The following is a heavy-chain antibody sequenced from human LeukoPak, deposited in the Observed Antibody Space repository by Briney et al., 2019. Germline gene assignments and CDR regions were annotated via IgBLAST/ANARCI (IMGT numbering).Heavy chain of an antibody. D-gene: IGHD2-2*01. CDR2: ISYDGSNK. Sequence: GGSLRLSCVASGFNFSIYKMNWVRQAPGKGLEWVAVISYDGSNKYYADSVKGRFTISRDNSKNTLYLQMNSLRAEDTAVYYCAKGGRQLLYYYYGMDVWGQGTTVTVSS. CDR3: AKGGRQLLYYYYGMDV. V-gene: IGHV3-30*18. J-gene: IGHJ6*02. CDR1: GFNFSIYK.